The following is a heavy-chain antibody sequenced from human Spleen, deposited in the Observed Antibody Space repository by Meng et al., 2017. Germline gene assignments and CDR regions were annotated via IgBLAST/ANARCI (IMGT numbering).Heavy chain of an antibody. V-gene: IGHV1-69*13. D-gene: IGHD3-22*01. CDR3: AKCLRRGYDCSLSSGMDV. CDR1: GGTFSSYA. J-gene: IGHJ6*02. Sequence: SVKVSCKASGGTFSSYAISWVRQAPGQGLEWMGGIIPIFGTANYAQKFQDRVTITADESTSTAYMGLSSLRSENTAVYYCAKCLRRGYDCSLSSGMDVWGQGTTVTVSS. CDR2: IIPIFGTA.